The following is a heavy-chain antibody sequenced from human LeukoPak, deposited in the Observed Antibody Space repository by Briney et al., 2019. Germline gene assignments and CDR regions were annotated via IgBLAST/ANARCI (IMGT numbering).Heavy chain of an antibody. CDR2: INPNSGGT. D-gene: IGHD2-15*01. Sequence: ASVKVSCKASGYTFTGYYMHWVRQAPGQGLEWMGWINPNSGGTNYAQKFQGWVTMTRDTSISTAYMELSRLRSDDTAVYYCARGFCSGGSCYSGDNWFDPWGQGTLVTVSS. V-gene: IGHV1-2*04. CDR3: ARGFCSGGSCYSGDNWFDP. CDR1: GYTFTGYY. J-gene: IGHJ5*02.